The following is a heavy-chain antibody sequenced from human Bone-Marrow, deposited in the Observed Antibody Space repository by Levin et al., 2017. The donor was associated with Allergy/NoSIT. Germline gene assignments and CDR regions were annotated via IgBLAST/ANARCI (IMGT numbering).Heavy chain of an antibody. Sequence: ASVKVSCKVSGDTLSEVSIQWVRQAPGKGLEWMGTFAAEDGEAVFAQKFQDRLTMTEDTSTDTEYMELRSLPSEDTAVYFCATAWELRGLDIWGQGTLVTVSS. CDR1: GDTLSEVS. V-gene: IGHV1-24*01. D-gene: IGHD1-7*01. CDR2: FAAEDGEA. CDR3: ATAWELRGLDI. J-gene: IGHJ3*02.